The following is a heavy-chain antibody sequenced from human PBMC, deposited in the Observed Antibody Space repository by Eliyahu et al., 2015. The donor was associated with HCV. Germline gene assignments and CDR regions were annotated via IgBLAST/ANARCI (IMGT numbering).Heavy chain of an antibody. Sequence: EVQLVESGGGLVKPGGSLRLSCAASGFTFSNAWMSWVRQAPGKGLEWVGRIKSKTDGGTTDYAAPVKGRFTISRDDSKNTLYLQMNSLKTEDTAVYYCTTDRDQLWLPPAGASWGQGTLVTVSS. CDR1: GFTFSNAW. CDR3: TTDRDQLWLPPAGAS. CDR2: IKSKTDGGTT. D-gene: IGHD5-18*01. V-gene: IGHV3-15*01. J-gene: IGHJ4*02.